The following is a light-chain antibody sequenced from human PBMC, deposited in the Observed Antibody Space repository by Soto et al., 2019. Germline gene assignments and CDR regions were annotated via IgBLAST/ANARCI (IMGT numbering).Light chain of an antibody. CDR3: QSYDNTLSGPIYV. V-gene: IGLV1-40*01. CDR1: TSNIGAGYD. CDR2: GNT. J-gene: IGLJ1*01. Sequence: LTQPPSVSGALGQRVTISCTGITSNIGAGYDVHWYQLLPGRAPKLLIYGNTNRPSGVPDRFSGSKSATSASLAITGLQAEDEAIYYCQSYDNTLSGPIYVFGTGTKVTVL.